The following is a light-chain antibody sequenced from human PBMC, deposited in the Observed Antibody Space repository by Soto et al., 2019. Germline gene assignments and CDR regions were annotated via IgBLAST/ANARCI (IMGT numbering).Light chain of an antibody. J-gene: IGLJ1*01. CDR3: TSFTSSSTQV. CDR1: SGDVDAFDY. Sequence: ALTQPASVSGSPGQSITISCTGTSGDVDAFDYVSWYQQHPGKAPKLMIFEVSDRPSGVSDRFSGSKSGSTASLTISGLQAEDEADYFCTSFTSSSTQVFGTGTKVTVL. V-gene: IGLV2-14*01. CDR2: EVS.